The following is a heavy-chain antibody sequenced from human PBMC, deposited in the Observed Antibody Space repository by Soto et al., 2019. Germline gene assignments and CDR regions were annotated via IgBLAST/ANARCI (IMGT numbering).Heavy chain of an antibody. CDR2: ISGSGDKT. CDR3: AKGTCRSGGFDP. J-gene: IGHJ5*02. Sequence: EVQLLESGGGLVQPGGSLRLSCAASGFTFSSSAMNWVRQGPGTRLEWVSSISGSGDKTYYADSVRGRLTISRDNSKKLLYLQMNSLKVEDTAIYYCAKGTCRSGGFDPWGQGTLVTVSS. V-gene: IGHV3-23*01. CDR1: GFTFSSSA. D-gene: IGHD6-25*01.